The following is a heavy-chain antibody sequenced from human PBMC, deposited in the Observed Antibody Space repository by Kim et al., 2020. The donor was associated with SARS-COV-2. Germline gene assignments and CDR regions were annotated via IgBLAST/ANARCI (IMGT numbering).Heavy chain of an antibody. J-gene: IGHJ5*02. Sequence: SETLSLTCTVSGGSISSGGYYWSWIRQHPGKGLEWIGYIYYSGSTYYNPSLKSRVTISVDTSKNQFSLKLSSVTAADTAVYYCARAGGITGTGDQFPGGFDPWGQGTLVTVSS. D-gene: IGHD1-7*01. CDR2: IYYSGST. CDR1: GGSISSGGYY. V-gene: IGHV4-31*03. CDR3: ARAGGITGTGDQFPGGFDP.